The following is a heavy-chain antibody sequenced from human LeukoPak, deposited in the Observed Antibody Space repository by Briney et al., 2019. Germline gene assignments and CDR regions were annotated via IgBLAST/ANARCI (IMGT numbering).Heavy chain of an antibody. CDR1: GFTFSGSA. CDR2: IRSKPNSYVT. V-gene: IGHV3-73*01. J-gene: IGHJ4*02. CDR3: TRLPTMIGSSGSHLGY. D-gene: IGHD3-22*01. Sequence: GGSLRLSCAASGFTFSGSAMHWVRQASGKGLEWVGRIRSKPNSYVTAYAASVKGRFTISRDDSKNTAYLQMNSLKAEDTAVYYCTRLPTMIGSSGSHLGYWGQGTLVTVSS.